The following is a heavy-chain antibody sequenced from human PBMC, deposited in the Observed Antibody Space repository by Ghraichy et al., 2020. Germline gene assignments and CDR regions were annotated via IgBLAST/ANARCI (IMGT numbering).Heavy chain of an antibody. J-gene: IGHJ6*02. D-gene: IGHD2-15*01. CDR1: GYTFTGYY. Sequence: ASVKVSCKASGYTFTGYYMHWVRQAPGQGLEWMGWINPNSGGTNYAQKFQGRVTMTRDTSISIGYMELSRLRSDDTDVYYCARNTVGIVEMVAATPYGVDVWGQGTTVTVS. CDR3: ARNTVGIVEMVAATPYGVDV. CDR2: INPNSGGT. V-gene: IGHV1-2*02.